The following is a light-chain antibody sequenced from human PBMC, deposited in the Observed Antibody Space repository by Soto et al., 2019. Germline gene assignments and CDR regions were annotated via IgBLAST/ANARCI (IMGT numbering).Light chain of an antibody. V-gene: IGKV3-15*01. CDR1: QSVSSN. Sequence: EIVMTQSPATLSVSPGERATLSCRASQSVSSNLAWYQQKPGQPPRLLIYGASTRATGIPARFSGSGSGTEFTLTISSLQSEDFAVYYCQQYNNWPLLFGGGTKVEIK. CDR2: GAS. J-gene: IGKJ4*01. CDR3: QQYNNWPLL.